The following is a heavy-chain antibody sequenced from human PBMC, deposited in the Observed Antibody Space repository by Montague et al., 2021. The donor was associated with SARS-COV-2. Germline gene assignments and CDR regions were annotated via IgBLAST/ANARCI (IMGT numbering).Heavy chain of an antibody. CDR3: AKDPHYDFWSGYYFDY. D-gene: IGHD3-3*01. CDR2: IYSGGSST. Sequence: SLRLSCAASGFTFSNYAMSWVRQAPGKGLEWVSVIYSGGSSTYYADFVKGRFTISRDNSKNTLYLQMNSLRAEDTAVYYCAKDPHYDFWSGYYFDYWGQGTLVTVSS. V-gene: IGHV3-23*03. J-gene: IGHJ4*02. CDR1: GFTFSNYA.